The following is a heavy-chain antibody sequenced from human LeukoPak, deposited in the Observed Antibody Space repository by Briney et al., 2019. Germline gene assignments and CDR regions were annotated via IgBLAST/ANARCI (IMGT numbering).Heavy chain of an antibody. V-gene: IGHV1-18*01. CDR3: ARSPSMEPKHSYYYYYMDV. Sequence: GASVKVSCKASGYTFTSYGIGWVRQAPGQGLEWMGWISAYNGNTNYAQKLQGRVTMTTDTSASTAYMELRSLRSDDTAVYYCARSPSMEPKHSYYYYYMDVWGKGTTVTVSS. CDR2: ISAYNGNT. CDR1: GYTFTSYG. J-gene: IGHJ6*03. D-gene: IGHD1-26*01.